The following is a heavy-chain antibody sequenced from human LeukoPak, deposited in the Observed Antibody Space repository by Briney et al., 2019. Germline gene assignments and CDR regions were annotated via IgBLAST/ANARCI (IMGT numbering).Heavy chain of an antibody. V-gene: IGHV3-53*01. D-gene: IGHD3-22*01. CDR3: ARTIAAAGLNYYDSSGYDY. CDR2: IYSGGST. Sequence: GGSLRLSCAASGFTVSSNYMSWVRQAPGKGLEWVSVIYSGGSTYYADSVKGRFTISRDNSKSTLYLQMNSLRAEDTAVYYCARTIAAAGLNYYDSSGYDYWGQGTLVTVSS. J-gene: IGHJ4*02. CDR1: GFTVSSNY.